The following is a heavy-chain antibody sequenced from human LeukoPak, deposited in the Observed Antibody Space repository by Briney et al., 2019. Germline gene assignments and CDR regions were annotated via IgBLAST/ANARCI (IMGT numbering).Heavy chain of an antibody. CDR2: IYHSGST. J-gene: IGHJ6*03. Sequence: SETLSLTCTVSGGSISGYYWGWIRQPPGKGLEWIGSIYHSGSTYYNPSLKSRVTISVDTSKNQFSPKLTSVTAADTSLYYCARSTGHYYYYYMGVWGKGTTVTVSS. CDR3: ARSTGHYYYYYMGV. D-gene: IGHD3-9*01. CDR1: GGSISGYY. V-gene: IGHV4-38-2*02.